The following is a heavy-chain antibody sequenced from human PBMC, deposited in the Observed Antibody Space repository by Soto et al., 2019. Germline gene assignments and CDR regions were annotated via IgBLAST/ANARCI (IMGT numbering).Heavy chain of an antibody. CDR1: GGSFSGYY. V-gene: IGHV4-34*01. J-gene: IGHJ6*02. D-gene: IGHD6-13*01. CDR3: ARHTGYSIPYGMDV. Sequence: SETLSLTCAVYGGSFSGYYWSWIRQPPVKGLEWIGEINHSGSTNYNPSLKSRVTISVDTSKNQFSLKLSSVTAADTAVYYCARHTGYSIPYGMDVSRQATTVTVSS. CDR2: INHSGST.